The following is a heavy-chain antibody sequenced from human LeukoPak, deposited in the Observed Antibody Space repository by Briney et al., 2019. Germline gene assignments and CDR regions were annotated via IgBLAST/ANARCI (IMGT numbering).Heavy chain of an antibody. V-gene: IGHV5-51*01. Sequence: GESLKISCKGSGYTFTSYWIAWVRQMPGKGLEWMGIIHPGDSDTRYSPSFHGQVTISADKSIATAYLQWISLKASDTAMYYCARQVIDYGDYGLDYWGQGTLVTVSS. CDR2: IHPGDSDT. D-gene: IGHD4-17*01. CDR3: ARQVIDYGDYGLDY. J-gene: IGHJ4*02. CDR1: GYTFTSYW.